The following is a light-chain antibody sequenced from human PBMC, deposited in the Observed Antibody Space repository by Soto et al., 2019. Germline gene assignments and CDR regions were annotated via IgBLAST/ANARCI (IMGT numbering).Light chain of an antibody. J-gene: IGKJ2*01. CDR2: VAS. V-gene: IGKV3-15*01. CDR1: QSVSSN. CDR3: QQYINWPRT. Sequence: EIVMTQSPATLSVSPRETATLSCRASQSVSSNLAWYQQKPGQAPSLPIYVASTRATGIPPRFTGSGSGTEFTLTISSLQSAAVAVYYCQQYINWPRTFGQGTKLEI.